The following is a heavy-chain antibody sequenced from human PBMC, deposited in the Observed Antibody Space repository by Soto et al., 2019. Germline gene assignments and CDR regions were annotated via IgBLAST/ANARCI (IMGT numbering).Heavy chain of an antibody. D-gene: IGHD1-26*01. V-gene: IGHV4-59*08. J-gene: IGHJ4*02. Sequence: QVQLQESGPGLVKPSETLSLTCTVSGGSISSYYWSWIRQPPGKGLEWIGYIYYSGRTNYNPSLRSRVTIALHTSKNQSALKRSSVTAADTAVYYCARHRGGSYYPFAYWGQGTLVTVSS. CDR3: ARHRGGSYYPFAY. CDR2: IYYSGRT. CDR1: GGSISSYY.